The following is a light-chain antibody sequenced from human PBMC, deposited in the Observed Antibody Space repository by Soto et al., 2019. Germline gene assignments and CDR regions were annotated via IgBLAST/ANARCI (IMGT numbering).Light chain of an antibody. CDR1: QGISSY. V-gene: IGKV1-8*01. Sequence: AIRMTQSPSSLSASTGDRVTITCRASQGISSYLAWYQQKPGKAPKLLIYAASTLQSGVPSRFSGSGSGTDFTLTISCLQSEDFATYYCQQYYSYLPHFGQGTKLEIK. CDR2: AAS. J-gene: IGKJ2*01. CDR3: QQYYSYLPH.